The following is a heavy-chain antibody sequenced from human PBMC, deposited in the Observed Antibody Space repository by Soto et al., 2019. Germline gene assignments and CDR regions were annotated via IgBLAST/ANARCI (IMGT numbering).Heavy chain of an antibody. V-gene: IGHV1-69*01. D-gene: IGHD2-21*01. CDR1: GGTFTNYD. CDR3: AWTLAFCGGNCYLPNFDT. J-gene: IGHJ4*02. CDR2: IIPLFGSP. Sequence: QVQLVQSGTEVQKPGSSVKLSCKTSGGTFTNYDISWVRQAPGQGLEWMGGIIPLFGSPHYSPKFEGRVTITADEVSTTAHRELSSLRFDDTAVYFCAWTLAFCGGNCYLPNFDTWGQGTLVIVSS.